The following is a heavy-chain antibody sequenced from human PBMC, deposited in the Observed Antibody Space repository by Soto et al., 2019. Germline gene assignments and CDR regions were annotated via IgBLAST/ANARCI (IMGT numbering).Heavy chain of an antibody. CDR2: IHNSGSP. CDR3: ARAGDVDTAIPYGMDV. D-gene: IGHD5-18*01. CDR1: GASIYNGGYF. J-gene: IGHJ6*02. V-gene: IGHV4-30-4*01. Sequence: SETLSLTCSVSGASIYNGGYFWSWIRQSPGKGLEWIGHIHNSGSPYNNPSLKSRVTISADTSMNQFSLALTSVTAADTAMYYCARAGDVDTAIPYGMDVWGQGTTVTVSS.